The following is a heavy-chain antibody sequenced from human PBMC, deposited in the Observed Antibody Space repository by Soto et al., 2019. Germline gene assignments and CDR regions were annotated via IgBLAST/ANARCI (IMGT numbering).Heavy chain of an antibody. Sequence: QVQLQESGPGLVKPSQTLSLTCTVSGGSISSGGYYWSWIRRHPGKGLEWIGYIYYSGSTYYNPSLKSRVTISVDTSKNQFSLKLSSVTAADTAVYYCARGIIAARPDFDYWGQGTLVTVSS. J-gene: IGHJ4*02. D-gene: IGHD6-6*01. CDR2: IYYSGST. CDR1: GGSISSGGYY. V-gene: IGHV4-31*03. CDR3: ARGIIAARPDFDY.